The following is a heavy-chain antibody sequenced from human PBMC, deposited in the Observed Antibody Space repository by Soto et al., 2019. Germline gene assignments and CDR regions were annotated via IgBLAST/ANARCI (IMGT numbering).Heavy chain of an antibody. J-gene: IGHJ5*02. CDR1: GYTFTDYY. D-gene: IGHD3-16*01. V-gene: IGHV1-2*02. CDR2: INPNTGGT. CDR3: AREGGVGHTLNWFEP. Sequence: ASVKVSCKASGYTFTDYYMHWVRKAPGQVLEWLGWINPNTGGTNSAQKFQGRVTMTTDTSINTAYIELTSLTSDDTAVYFCAREGGVGHTLNWFEPWGEGTLVTVAS.